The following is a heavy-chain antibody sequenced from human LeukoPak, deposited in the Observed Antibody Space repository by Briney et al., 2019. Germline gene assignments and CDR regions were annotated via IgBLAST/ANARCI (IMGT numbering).Heavy chain of an antibody. D-gene: IGHD3-10*01. V-gene: IGHV4-59*01. CDR2: IYYSGST. J-gene: IGHJ4*02. CDR3: ARDNQGVVDY. Sequence: SETLSLTCTVSGGSISSYYWSWIRQPPGKGLEWIGYIYYSGSTNYNPFLKSRVTISVDTSKNQFSLKLSSVTAADTAVYYCARDNQGVVDYWGQGTLVTVSS. CDR1: GGSISSYY.